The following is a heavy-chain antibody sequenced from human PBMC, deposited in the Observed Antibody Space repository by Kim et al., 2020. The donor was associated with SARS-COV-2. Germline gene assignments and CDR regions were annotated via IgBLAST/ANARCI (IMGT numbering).Heavy chain of an antibody. Sequence: YNPSLKSRVTISVDTSKNQFALKLSSVTAADTAVYYCARLGYSYGSGFDPWGQGTLVTVSS. V-gene: IGHV4-4*09. CDR3: ARLGYSYGSGFDP. J-gene: IGHJ5*02. D-gene: IGHD5-18*01.